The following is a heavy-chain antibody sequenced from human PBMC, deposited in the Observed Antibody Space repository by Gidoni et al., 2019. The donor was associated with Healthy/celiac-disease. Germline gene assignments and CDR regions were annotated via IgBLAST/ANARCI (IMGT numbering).Heavy chain of an antibody. CDR3: ARDMPVVVTAPMYYFDY. J-gene: IGHJ4*02. D-gene: IGHD2-21*02. Sequence: QVQLVQSGAEVKKPGASVKVSCKASGYTFTSYYMHWVRQAPGQGLEWMGIINPSGGSTSYAQKFQGRVTMTRDTSTSTVYMELSSLRSEDTAVYYCARDMPVVVTAPMYYFDYWGQGTLVTVSS. CDR2: INPSGGST. V-gene: IGHV1-46*01. CDR1: GYTFTSYY.